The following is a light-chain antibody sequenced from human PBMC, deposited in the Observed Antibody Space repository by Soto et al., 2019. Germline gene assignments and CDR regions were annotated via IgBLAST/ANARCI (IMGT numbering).Light chain of an antibody. CDR2: DVS. Sequence: QSALTQPRAVSGSPGQSVTISCTGTSSDGGVYNYVSWYQQYPGKAPKLMIYDVSKRPSGVPDRFSGSRSGNTASLTISGLQAEAEADYYCCSYEARYNYVLGGATKVTVL. J-gene: IGLJ1*01. V-gene: IGLV2-11*01. CDR3: CSYEARYNYV. CDR1: SSDGGVYNY.